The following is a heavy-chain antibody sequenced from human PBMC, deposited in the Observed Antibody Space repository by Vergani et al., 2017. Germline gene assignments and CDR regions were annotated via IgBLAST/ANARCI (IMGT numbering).Heavy chain of an antibody. CDR1: GGSISSGSYY. D-gene: IGHD2-2*01. CDR2: IYTSVST. V-gene: IGHV4-61*02. Sequence: QVQLQESGPGLVKPSQTLSLTCTVSGGSISSGSYYWSWIRQPAGKGLEWIGRIYTSVSTNYNPSLKSRVTMSVDTSKNQFSLKLSSVTAADTAVYYCARDRARTAYCSSTSCHDYYYMDVWGKGTTVTVSS. J-gene: IGHJ6*03. CDR3: ARDRARTAYCSSTSCHDYYYMDV.